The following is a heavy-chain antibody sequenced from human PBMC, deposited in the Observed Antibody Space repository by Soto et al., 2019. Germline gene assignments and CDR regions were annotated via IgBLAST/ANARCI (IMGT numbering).Heavy chain of an antibody. V-gene: IGHV1-18*01. CDR1: VYTFTRYG. J-gene: IGHJ6*02. D-gene: IGHD2-2*02. CDR2: ITVDNGNT. CDR3: ARDLAWVCPGRGCYTNEGNYGMDF. Sequence: SGKVSCKASVYTFTRYGFSLVRQAPGQGLEWIGWITVDNGNTKHTERVTEKLQGGVVMTKDTSTSTAYLELRSLTSDDKAVYYCARDLAWVCPGRGCYTNEGNYGMDFWGQGTTVTGSS.